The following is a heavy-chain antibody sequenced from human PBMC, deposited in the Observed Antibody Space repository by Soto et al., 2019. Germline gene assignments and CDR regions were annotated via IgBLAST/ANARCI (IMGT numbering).Heavy chain of an antibody. J-gene: IGHJ6*02. CDR3: TTVGPDYSPDYYRYFMDV. Sequence: EVQLVESGGGLVKPGGSLRLSCAASGFTFSNAWMNWVRQAPGKGLEWVGSIKSKTDGGTTYYAAPVKGRFTISRGDSKNTLYQQMNSLKAKDTAVYYCTTVGPDYSPDYYRYFMDVWGQGTTVTVSS. V-gene: IGHV3-15*07. CDR2: IKSKTDGGTT. D-gene: IGHD4-4*01. CDR1: GFTFSNAW.